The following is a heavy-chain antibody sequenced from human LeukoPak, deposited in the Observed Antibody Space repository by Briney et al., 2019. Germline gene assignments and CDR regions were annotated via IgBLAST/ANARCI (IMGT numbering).Heavy chain of an antibody. Sequence: GGSLRLSCAASGFTFDDYTMHWVRQAPGKGLEWVSLISWDGGSTYYADSVKGRFTISSDNSKNSLYLQMNSLRTEDTALYYCAKDTSGYPLESYYYMDVWGKGTTVTVSS. V-gene: IGHV3-43*01. J-gene: IGHJ6*03. CDR2: ISWDGGST. D-gene: IGHD3-3*01. CDR1: GFTFDDYT. CDR3: AKDTSGYPLESYYYMDV.